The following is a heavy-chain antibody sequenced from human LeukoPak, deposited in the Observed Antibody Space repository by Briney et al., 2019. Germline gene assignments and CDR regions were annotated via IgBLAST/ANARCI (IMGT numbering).Heavy chain of an antibody. CDR2: ISSSSSYV. V-gene: IGHV3-11*06. CDR3: ARDLFGVAGVDY. Sequence: GGSLRLSCAASGFTFSDYYMSWIRQAPGKGLEWVSSISSSSSYVYYADSVKGRFTIFRDNAKNSLYLQMNSLRAEDTAVYYCARDLFGVAGVDYWGQGTLVTVSS. J-gene: IGHJ4*02. CDR1: GFTFSDYY. D-gene: IGHD3-3*01.